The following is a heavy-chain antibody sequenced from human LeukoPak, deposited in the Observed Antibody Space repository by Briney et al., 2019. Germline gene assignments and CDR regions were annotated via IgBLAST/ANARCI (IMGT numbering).Heavy chain of an antibody. V-gene: IGHV4-59*01. Sequence: SETLSLTCTVSGGSLSSYYWSWIRQPPGKGLEWIGYIYYSGSTNYNPSLKSRVTISVDTSKNQFSLKLSSVTAADTAVYYCARVVNWFDPWGQGTLVTVSS. CDR3: ARVVNWFDP. CDR1: GGSLSSYY. J-gene: IGHJ5*02. CDR2: IYYSGST.